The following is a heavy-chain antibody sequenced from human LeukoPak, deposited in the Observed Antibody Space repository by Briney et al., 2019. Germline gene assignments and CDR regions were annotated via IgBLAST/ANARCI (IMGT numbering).Heavy chain of an antibody. V-gene: IGHV5-51*01. CDR1: GYKFTNYW. CDR3: ARALRTGQGDYVPVL. CDR2: VYPGDSET. Sequence: HGESLKISCKASGYKFTNYWIGGVREMPGKGLEWMTIVYPGDSETRYSPSFQGQVTISADKSIGTMYLQWSSLKASDTAMYYCARALRTGQGDYVPVLWGQGTLVIVSS. D-gene: IGHD4-17*01. J-gene: IGHJ4*02.